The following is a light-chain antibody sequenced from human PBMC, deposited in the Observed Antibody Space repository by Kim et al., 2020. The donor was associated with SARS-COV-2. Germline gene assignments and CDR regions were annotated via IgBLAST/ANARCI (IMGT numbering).Light chain of an antibody. J-gene: IGKJ4*02. Sequence: SPGKGVALSCRASQRINNNLAWYHQKPGQAPRLLIYGASTRATGIPARFSGSGSGTDFTLTISSLQPEDSAVYYCQQYYLWPRTFGVGTKVDIK. CDR2: GAS. CDR1: QRINNN. CDR3: QQYYLWPRT. V-gene: IGKV3-15*01.